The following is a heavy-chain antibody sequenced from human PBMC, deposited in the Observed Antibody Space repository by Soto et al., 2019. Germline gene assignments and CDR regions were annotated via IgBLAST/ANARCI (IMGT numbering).Heavy chain of an antibody. CDR1: GFNLSAYA. CDR2: ISYDGGNK. V-gene: IGHV3-30-3*01. J-gene: IGHJ2*01. CDR3: VRGIVATLPRHWGFDL. Sequence: QVQLVESGGGVVPPGRSLRISCAAAGFNLSAYAMHWVRQAPGKGLEWVAFISYDGGNKFYAESVKGRFTISRDNSKNTAHLQMNSLTRQDTAVFYCVRGIVATLPRHWGFDLWGRGALVTVSS. D-gene: IGHD5-12*01.